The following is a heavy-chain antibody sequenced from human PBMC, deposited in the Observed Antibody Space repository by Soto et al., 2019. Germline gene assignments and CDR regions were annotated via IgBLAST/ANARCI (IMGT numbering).Heavy chain of an antibody. D-gene: IGHD6-19*01. V-gene: IGHV3-30*18. J-gene: IGHJ5*02. Sequence: GGFLRLSCVASGVTLINTGMHWVRQAPGKGLEWVAMISHDGSNTYYGDSVKGRFTISRDNSWNTLYLQMDSLRPEDTSVYYCAKDWGSSGWFNWFDPWGQGTLVTVSS. CDR1: GVTLINTG. CDR2: ISHDGSNT. CDR3: AKDWGSSGWFNWFDP.